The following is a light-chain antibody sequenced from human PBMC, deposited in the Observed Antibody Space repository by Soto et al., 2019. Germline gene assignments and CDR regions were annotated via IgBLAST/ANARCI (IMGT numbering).Light chain of an antibody. Sequence: DIQMTQSPSSLSASVGDRFTITFRASQSISNYLNWYQQKPGKAPKVLIYATSNLQSGDPSRFSGSGSGTDYTLTISSLQPEDFATYYCQQSYSTPPAFGQGTRLEIK. V-gene: IGKV1-39*01. CDR2: ATS. CDR1: QSISNY. J-gene: IGKJ5*01. CDR3: QQSYSTPPA.